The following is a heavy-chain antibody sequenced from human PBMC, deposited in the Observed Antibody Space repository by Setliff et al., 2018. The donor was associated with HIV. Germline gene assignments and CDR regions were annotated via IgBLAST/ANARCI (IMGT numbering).Heavy chain of an antibody. CDR2: IYPTGST. D-gene: IGHD2-21*02. Sequence: SETLSLTCSVSGGSLSPYYWTWIRQPAGKGLEWLGRIYPTGSTIHNPSLRSRVTMSVDTSKNQFSLNLSSVTAADTAMYYCARIGGDYFFDYWGQGILVTVSS. CDR1: GGSLSPYY. J-gene: IGHJ4*02. V-gene: IGHV4-4*07. CDR3: ARIGGDYFFDY.